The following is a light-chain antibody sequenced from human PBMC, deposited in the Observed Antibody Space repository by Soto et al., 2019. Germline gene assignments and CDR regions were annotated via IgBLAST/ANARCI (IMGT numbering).Light chain of an antibody. V-gene: IGKV1-39*01. CDR1: QSISNS. CDR2: AAS. Sequence: DIQMTQSPSTLPASVGDRVTITCRASQSISNSLNWYQQRPGKAPRLLIYAASNLHSGVPSRFSGSGSASDFTLSIGSLQREDFATYYCQQSFSAPLTFGGGTKVDIK. J-gene: IGKJ4*01. CDR3: QQSFSAPLT.